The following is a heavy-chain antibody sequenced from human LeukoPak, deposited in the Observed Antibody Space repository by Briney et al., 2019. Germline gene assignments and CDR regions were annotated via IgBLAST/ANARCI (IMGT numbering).Heavy chain of an antibody. J-gene: IGHJ4*02. CDR1: GFSISSYN. CDR2: ISRSASNI. Sequence: GGSLRLSCVASGFSISSYNMNCVRQAPGKGLEWVSSISRSASNIYYADSVRGRFTISRDNAKNSFYLQMNSLRAEDTAVFYCARDPEGFGATYFDYWGQGTLVTVSS. CDR3: ARDPEGFGATYFDY. D-gene: IGHD3-16*01. V-gene: IGHV3-21*01.